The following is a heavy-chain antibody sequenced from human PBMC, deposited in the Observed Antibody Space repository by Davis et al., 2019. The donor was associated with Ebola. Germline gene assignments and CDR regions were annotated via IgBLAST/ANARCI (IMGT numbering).Heavy chain of an antibody. D-gene: IGHD6-13*01. V-gene: IGHV1-18*01. CDR3: ASSRDMYSSSWYRFRHTPWGSNYGMDV. Sequence: ASVKVSCKASGYTFTSYGISWVRQAPGQGREWMGWISAYNDNTNYAQKLQGRVTMTTDTSTSTAYMELRSLRSDDTAVYYCASSRDMYSSSWYRFRHTPWGSNYGMDVWGQGTTVTVSS. J-gene: IGHJ6*02. CDR2: ISAYNDNT. CDR1: GYTFTSYG.